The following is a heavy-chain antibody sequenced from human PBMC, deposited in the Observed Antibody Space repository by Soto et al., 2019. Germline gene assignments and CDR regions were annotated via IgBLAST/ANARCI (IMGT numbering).Heavy chain of an antibody. Sequence: SETLSLTCAVSGGSVSTGSNFWGWIRQPPEKGLEFIGYIYRGGSSNLNPSLKSRVALSIETSKNQFSLTLRSVTAADTAVYYCMRAHESGDFYGMSVWGPGXTVTVYS. V-gene: IGHV4-61*01. CDR3: MRAHESGDFYGMSV. J-gene: IGHJ6*02. CDR2: IYRGGSS. D-gene: IGHD3-10*01. CDR1: GGSVSTGSNF.